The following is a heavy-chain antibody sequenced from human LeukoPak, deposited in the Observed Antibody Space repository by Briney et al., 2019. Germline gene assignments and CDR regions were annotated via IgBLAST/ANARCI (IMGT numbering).Heavy chain of an antibody. CDR3: ARVIQLWLPHYYYYMDV. J-gene: IGHJ6*03. CDR2: ISAYNGNT. CDR1: GYTFTSYG. D-gene: IGHD5-18*01. Sequence: ASVKVSCKASGYTFTSYGISWVRQAPGQGLEWMGWISAYNGNTNYAQKLQGRVTMTTDTSTSTAYMELRSLRSDDTAVYYCARVIQLWLPHYYYYMDVWGKGTTVTVSS. V-gene: IGHV1-18*01.